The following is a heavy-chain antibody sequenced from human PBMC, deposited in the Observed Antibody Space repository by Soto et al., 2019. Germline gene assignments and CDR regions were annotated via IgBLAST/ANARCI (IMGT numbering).Heavy chain of an antibody. D-gene: IGHD5-12*01. V-gene: IGHV3-48*01. CDR2: ISSSSSTI. Sequence: PGGPLRLSCVASGFSSSCYSMNWVRQAPGKGLEWVSYISSSSSTIYYADSVKGRFTISRDNAKNSLYLQMNSLRAEDTAVYYCASQSSEWLLFASWGQGTLVTVPS. CDR1: GFSSSCYS. CDR3: ASQSSEWLLFAS. J-gene: IGHJ4*02.